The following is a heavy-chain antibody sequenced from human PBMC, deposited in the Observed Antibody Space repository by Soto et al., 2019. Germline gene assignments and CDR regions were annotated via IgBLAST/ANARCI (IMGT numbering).Heavy chain of an antibody. Sequence: ASVKVSCKASGYTFTSYGISWVRQAPGQGLEWMGWISAYNGNTNYAQKLQGRVTMTTDTSTSTAYMELRSLRSDDTAVYYCARDLGDYIWGSYPYGVPYYYYYMDVWGKGTTVTVSS. CDR3: ARDLGDYIWGSYPYGVPYYYYYMDV. CDR1: GYTFTSYG. D-gene: IGHD3-16*02. CDR2: ISAYNGNT. J-gene: IGHJ6*03. V-gene: IGHV1-18*01.